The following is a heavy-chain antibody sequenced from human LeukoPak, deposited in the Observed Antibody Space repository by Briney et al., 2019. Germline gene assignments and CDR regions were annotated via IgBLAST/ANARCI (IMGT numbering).Heavy chain of an antibody. CDR2: ISSSSSYI. CDR1: GFTFSSYS. Sequence: GGSLRLSCAASGFTFSSYSMNWVRQAPGKGLEWVSSISSSSSYIYYADSVKGRFTISRDNAKNSLYLQMNSLRAEDTAVYYCARVSPNTVITLQYFDYWGQGTLVTVSS. D-gene: IGHD4-17*01. J-gene: IGHJ4*02. V-gene: IGHV3-21*01. CDR3: ARVSPNTVITLQYFDY.